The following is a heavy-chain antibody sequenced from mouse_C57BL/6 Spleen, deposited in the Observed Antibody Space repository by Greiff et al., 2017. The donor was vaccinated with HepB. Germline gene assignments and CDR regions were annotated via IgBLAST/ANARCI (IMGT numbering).Heavy chain of an antibody. V-gene: IGHV1-69*01. CDR2: IDPSDSYT. CDR1: GYTFTSYW. CDR3: ARSRDYYFDY. Sequence: QVQLQQPGAELVMPGASVKLSCKASGYTFTSYWMHWVKQRPGQGLEWIGEIDPSDSYTNYNQKFKGKSTLTVDKSSSTAYMQRSSLTSEDSAVYYCARSRDYYFDYWGQGTTLTVSS. D-gene: IGHD1-1*01. J-gene: IGHJ2*01.